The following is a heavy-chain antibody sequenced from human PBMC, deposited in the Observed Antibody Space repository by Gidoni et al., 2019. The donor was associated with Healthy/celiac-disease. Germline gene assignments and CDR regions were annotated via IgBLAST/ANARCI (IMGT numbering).Heavy chain of an antibody. CDR2: INHSGST. D-gene: IGHD3-3*01. CDR3: ARVPIFGVVLKGWFDP. J-gene: IGHJ5*02. V-gene: IGHV4-34*01. Sequence: QVQLQQWGAGLFKPSETLSLTCAVYGGSFSGYYWSWIRQPPGKGLEWIGEINHSGSTNYNPSLKSRVTISVDTSKNQFSLKLSSVTAADTAVYYCARVPIFGVVLKGWFDPWGQGTLVTVSS. CDR1: GGSFSGYY.